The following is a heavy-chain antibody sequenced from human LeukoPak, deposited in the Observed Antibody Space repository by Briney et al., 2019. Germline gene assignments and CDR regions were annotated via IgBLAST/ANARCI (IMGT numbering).Heavy chain of an antibody. CDR2: ISGSGGGT. V-gene: IGHV3-23*01. CDR1: GFTFSSYA. CDR3: AKVSGVANVATITGPFDY. D-gene: IGHD5-12*01. Sequence: GGSLRLSCAASGFTFSSYAMSWVRKAPGKGLEWVSAISGSGGGTYYADSVKGRFTISRDNSKNTLHLQMNSLRAEDTAVYYCAKVSGVANVATITGPFDYWGQGTLVTVSS. J-gene: IGHJ4*02.